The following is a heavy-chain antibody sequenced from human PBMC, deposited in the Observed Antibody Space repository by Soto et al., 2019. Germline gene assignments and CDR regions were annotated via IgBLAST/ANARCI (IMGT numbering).Heavy chain of an antibody. J-gene: IGHJ3*02. CDR3: ESRGGATTAFDI. V-gene: IGHV4-39*01. Sequence: SETLSLTCTVSGGSISSSSYYWGWIRQPPGKGLEWIGSIYYSGSTYYNPSLKSRVTISVDTSKNQFSLKLSSVTAADTAVYYCESRGGATTAFDIWGQGTMVTVSS. CDR2: IYYSGST. CDR1: GGSISSSSYY. D-gene: IGHD1-26*01.